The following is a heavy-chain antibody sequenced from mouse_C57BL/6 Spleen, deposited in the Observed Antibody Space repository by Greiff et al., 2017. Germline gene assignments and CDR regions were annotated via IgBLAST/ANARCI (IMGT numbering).Heavy chain of an antibody. D-gene: IGHD1-1*01. CDR1: GYAFTNYL. V-gene: IGHV1-54*01. CDR2: INPGSGGT. Sequence: VQLQQSGAELVRPGTSVKVSCKASGYAFTNYLIEWVKQRPGQGLEWIGVINPGSGGTNYNEKFKGKATLTADKSSSTAYMQLSSLTSEDSAVXFFARRHYYGSTDGFAYWGQGTLVTVSA. J-gene: IGHJ3*01. CDR3: ARRHYYGSTDGFAY.